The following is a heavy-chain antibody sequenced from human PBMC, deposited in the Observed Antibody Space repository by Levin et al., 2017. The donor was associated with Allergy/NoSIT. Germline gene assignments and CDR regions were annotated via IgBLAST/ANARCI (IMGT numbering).Heavy chain of an antibody. V-gene: IGHV3-15*01. CDR3: APDVDERDDGDFDY. Sequence: PGGSLRLSCAASGFTFSNVWLSWVRQAPGKGLEWIGRIKQRFAGGATDYAAPLKGRFTISRDDSKDTLYLQMDSLKIEDTAVYYCAPDVDERDDGDFDYWGQGPLVTVSS. CDR1: GFTFSNVW. D-gene: IGHD1-1*01. J-gene: IGHJ4*02. CDR2: IKQRFAGGAT.